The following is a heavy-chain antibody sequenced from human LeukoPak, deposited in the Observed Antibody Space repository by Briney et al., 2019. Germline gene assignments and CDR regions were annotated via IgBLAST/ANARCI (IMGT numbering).Heavy chain of an antibody. V-gene: IGHV4-61*02. Sequence: PSQTLSLTCTVSGGSISSGSYYWSWIRQPVGKGLEWIGRIYTSGSTNYNPSLKSRVTISVDTSKNQFSLKLSSVTAADTAVYYCARGRYDYVWGSYRFDYWGQGTLVTVSS. J-gene: IGHJ4*02. CDR2: IYTSGST. CDR1: GGSISSGSYY. CDR3: ARGRYDYVWGSYRFDY. D-gene: IGHD3-16*02.